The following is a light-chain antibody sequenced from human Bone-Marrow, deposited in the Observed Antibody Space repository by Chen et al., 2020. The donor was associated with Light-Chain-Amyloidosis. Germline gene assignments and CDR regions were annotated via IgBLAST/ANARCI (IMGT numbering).Light chain of an antibody. CDR3: QQYKTYST. CDR1: QNISRW. J-gene: IGKJ1*01. V-gene: IGKV1-5*03. Sequence: DIQMTQSPSTLSASVGDRVTITCRASQNISRWLAWYQQKPGKAPKLLIYWTSTFEAGVPSRFSGRGSATEFTLTISSLQPADFATYYCQQYKTYSTFGQGTKVEIK. CDR2: WTS.